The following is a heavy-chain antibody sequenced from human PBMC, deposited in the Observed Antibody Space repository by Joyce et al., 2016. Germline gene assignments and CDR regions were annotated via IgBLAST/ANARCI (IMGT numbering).Heavy chain of an antibody. CDR2: ISRSGIYI. J-gene: IGHJ4*02. D-gene: IGHD4-17*01. CDR3: ARESTTVTIEDY. V-gene: IGHV3-21*06. CDR1: GFTLTNYS. Sequence: EVQLVESGGGLVKPGGSLRLSCAVSGFTLTNYSMSWVRQAPGKGLEGVSSISRSGIYIYYADSAKGRFTTSRDNARNSLYLQMNSLRAEDTAVYYCARESTTVTIEDYWGQGTLVTVSS.